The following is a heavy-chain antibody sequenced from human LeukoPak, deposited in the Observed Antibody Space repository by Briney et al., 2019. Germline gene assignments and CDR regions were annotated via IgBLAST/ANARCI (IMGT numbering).Heavy chain of an antibody. CDR3: ASRDDYSNFDY. J-gene: IGHJ4*02. CDR1: GGSISSYY. V-gene: IGHV4-59*12. CDR2: IYYSGST. D-gene: IGHD4-11*01. Sequence: SETLSLTCSVSGGSISSYYWSWIRQPPGKGLEWIGSIYYSGSTYYNPSLKSRVTISVDTSKNQFSLKLSSVTAADTAVYYCASRDDYSNFDYWGQGTLVTVSS.